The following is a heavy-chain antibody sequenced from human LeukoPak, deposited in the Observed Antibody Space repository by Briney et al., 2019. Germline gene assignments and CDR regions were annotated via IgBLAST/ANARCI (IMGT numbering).Heavy chain of an antibody. V-gene: IGHV1-8*01. Sequence: ASVKVSCKASGYTFTNYDINWVRQATGQGLEWMGWMNPNSGITGYAQKFQGRVTMTKSTSITTAYMDLSSLRSEDTAVYYCVRGVRIAVAGTHYYFDYWGQGTLVTVSS. CDR3: VRGVRIAVAGTHYYFDY. D-gene: IGHD6-19*01. CDR1: GYTFTNYD. J-gene: IGHJ4*02. CDR2: MNPNSGIT.